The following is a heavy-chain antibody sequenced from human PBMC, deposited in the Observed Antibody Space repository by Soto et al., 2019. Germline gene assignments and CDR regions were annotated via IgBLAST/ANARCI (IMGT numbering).Heavy chain of an antibody. V-gene: IGHV4-34*01. CDR1: GGSFSGYY. J-gene: IGHJ5*02. CDR2: INHSGST. D-gene: IGHD6-13*01. CDR3: ARGRGDSSSVNNWFDP. Sequence: SETLSLTCAVYGGSFSGYYWSWIRQPPGKGLEWIGEINHSGSTNYNPSLKSRVTISVDTSKNQFSLKLSSVTAADTAVYYCARGRGDSSSVNNWFDPWGQGTLVTVSS.